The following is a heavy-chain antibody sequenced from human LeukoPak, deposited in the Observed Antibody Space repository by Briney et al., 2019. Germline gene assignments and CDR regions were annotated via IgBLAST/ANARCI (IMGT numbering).Heavy chain of an antibody. CDR2: ISAYNGNT. CDR1: GYTFINYG. Sequence: ASMKVSCKAFGYTFINYGVIWVRQAPGQGLEWMGWISAYNGNTNYAQNLQGRVTMSTDTPTNTAYLELRTLTSDDTAVYYCARGAYCGGDCSSGDSFDIWGQGTMVSVSS. J-gene: IGHJ3*02. CDR3: ARGAYCGGDCSSGDSFDI. D-gene: IGHD2-21*02. V-gene: IGHV1-18*01.